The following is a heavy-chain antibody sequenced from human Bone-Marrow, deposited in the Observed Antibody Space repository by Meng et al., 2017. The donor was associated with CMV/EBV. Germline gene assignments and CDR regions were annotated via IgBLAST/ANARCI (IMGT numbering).Heavy chain of an antibody. CDR1: GGSINNSSYY. Sequence: GSLRLSCTVSGGSINNSSYYWGWIRQSPGKGLEWIGYIYYSGSTNYNPSLKSRVTISVDTSKNQFSLKLSSVTAADTAVYYCARLIRGGAAGYFDYWGQGTLVTVSS. CDR2: IYYSGST. D-gene: IGHD6-13*01. CDR3: ARLIRGGAAGYFDY. V-gene: IGHV4-61*05. J-gene: IGHJ4*02.